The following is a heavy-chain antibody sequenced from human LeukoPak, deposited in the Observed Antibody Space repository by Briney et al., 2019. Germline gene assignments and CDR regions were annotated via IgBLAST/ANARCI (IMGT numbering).Heavy chain of an antibody. V-gene: IGHV3-74*01. D-gene: IGHD1-26*01. CDR2: INTDGGTT. CDR3: ARATYGGSYNLDY. J-gene: IGHJ4*02. Sequence: GGSLRLSCAASGFTFSSYWTHWVRQAPGKGLEWVSRINTDGGTTNYADSVKGRFTISRDNAKNTLSLQMNSLRAGDTAMYYCARATYGGSYNLDYWGQGTLVTVPS. CDR1: GFTFSSYW.